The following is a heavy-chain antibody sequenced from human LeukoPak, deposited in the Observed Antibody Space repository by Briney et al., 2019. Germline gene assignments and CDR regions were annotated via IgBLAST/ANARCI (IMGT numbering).Heavy chain of an antibody. CDR1: GFTFSDYY. CDR2: LSGSGEII. CDR3: ARAGQNNWFDP. Sequence: GGSLRLSCAASGFTFSDYYMSWVRQAPGKGLEWVSFLSGSGEIIYYADSVKGRFTISRDNAKNSLYLQMNSLRAEDTAVYHCARAGQNNWFDPWGQGALVTVSS. V-gene: IGHV3-11*01. J-gene: IGHJ5*02.